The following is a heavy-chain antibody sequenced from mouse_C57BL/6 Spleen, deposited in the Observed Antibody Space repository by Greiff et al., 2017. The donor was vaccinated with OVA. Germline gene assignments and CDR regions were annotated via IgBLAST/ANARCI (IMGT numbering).Heavy chain of an antibody. Sequence: VQLQQPGAELVKPGASVKLSCKASGYTFTSYWMHWVKQRPGQGLEWIGMIHPNSGSTNYNEKFKSKATLTVDKSSSTAYMQLSSLTSEDSAVYYCARSPDYGSRSVYAMDYWGQGTSVTVSS. CDR3: ARSPDYGSRSVYAMDY. CDR1: GYTFTSYW. CDR2: IHPNSGST. D-gene: IGHD1-1*01. V-gene: IGHV1-64*01. J-gene: IGHJ4*01.